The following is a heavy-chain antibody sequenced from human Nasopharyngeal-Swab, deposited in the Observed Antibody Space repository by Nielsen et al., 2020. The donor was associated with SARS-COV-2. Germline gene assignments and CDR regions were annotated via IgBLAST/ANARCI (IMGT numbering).Heavy chain of an antibody. D-gene: IGHD3-16*01. CDR2: IRYDGLNE. CDR1: GFTFSTYS. J-gene: IGHJ6*03. Sequence: GESLKISCTASGFTFSTYSMHWVRQASGKGLEWVAFIRYDGLNEHYADSVKGRFSISRDSFENTLYLQLNSLRADDTAVYYCAKDHKMDSGGGVGYMDVWGKGTTVTVSS. CDR3: AKDHKMDSGGGVGYMDV. V-gene: IGHV3-30*02.